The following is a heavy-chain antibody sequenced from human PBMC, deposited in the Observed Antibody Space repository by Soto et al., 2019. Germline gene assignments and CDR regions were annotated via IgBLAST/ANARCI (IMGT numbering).Heavy chain of an antibody. V-gene: IGHV3-66*01. CDR2: IYSGGRT. Sequence: EVQLVESGGGLVQPGGSLRLSCAASGFTVSSNYMNWVRQAPGKGLEWVSAIYSGGRTNYADSVKGRFTISRDNSKNTQYLQMNSLRGEDTAVYYCARAPYYGSGIGYMDGWGKGTTVTVSS. J-gene: IGHJ6*03. D-gene: IGHD3-10*01. CDR3: ARAPYYGSGIGYMDG. CDR1: GFTVSSNY.